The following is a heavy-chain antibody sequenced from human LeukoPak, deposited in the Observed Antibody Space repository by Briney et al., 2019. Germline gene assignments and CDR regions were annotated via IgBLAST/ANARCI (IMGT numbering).Heavy chain of an antibody. J-gene: IGHJ4*02. D-gene: IGHD3-10*01. CDR3: ARNNYYNLNAYDY. CDR2: IFHAGSI. CDR1: GASISSYNW. Sequence: SGTLSLTCGVSGASISSYNWWSWVRQPPGKGLEWIGEIFHAGSINYNPSLKGRVTISLDKSKNQFPLKLSSVTAADTAVFYCARNNYYNLNAYDYWGQGIFVTVSS. V-gene: IGHV4-4*02.